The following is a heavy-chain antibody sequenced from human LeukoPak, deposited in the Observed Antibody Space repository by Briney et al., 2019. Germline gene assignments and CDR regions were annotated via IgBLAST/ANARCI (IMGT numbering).Heavy chain of an antibody. CDR1: GGTFSSYA. CDR2: IIPIFGTA. CDR3: ARSWGIAAVSFY. V-gene: IGHV1-69*05. J-gene: IGHJ4*02. Sequence: SVKVSCRASGGTFSSYAISWVRQAPGQGLEWMEGIIPIFGTANYAQKFQGRVTITTDESTSTAYMELSSLRSEDTAVYYCARSWGIAAVSFYWGQGTLVTASS. D-gene: IGHD6-13*01.